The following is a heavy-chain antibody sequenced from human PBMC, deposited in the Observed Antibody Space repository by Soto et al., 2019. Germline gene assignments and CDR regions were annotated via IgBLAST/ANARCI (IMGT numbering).Heavy chain of an antibody. J-gene: IGHJ6*02. Sequence: GGSLRLSCAASGFTFDDYAMHWVRQAPGKGLEWVSGISWNSGSIGYADSVKGRFTISRDNAKNSLYLQMNSLRAEDTALYYCARDWHAGTYYDILTGYYNPYYYYGMDVWGQGTTVTV. CDR1: GFTFDDYA. CDR2: ISWNSGSI. V-gene: IGHV3-9*01. D-gene: IGHD3-9*01. CDR3: ARDWHAGTYYDILTGYYNPYYYYGMDV.